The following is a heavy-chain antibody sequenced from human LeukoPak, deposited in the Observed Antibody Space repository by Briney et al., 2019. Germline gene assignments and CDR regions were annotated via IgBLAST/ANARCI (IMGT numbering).Heavy chain of an antibody. CDR3: VRDNPRCCGVVPANIDDY. D-gene: IGHD2-15*01. CDR1: GFTFSRDS. V-gene: IGHV3-48*01. Sequence: GGSLRLSCAASGFTFSRDSMNWVRQAPGKGLEGVSYINGGGSPIYYADSVRGRFTISRDNVKNSLYLQMNSLRAEDTAVYYCVRDNPRCCGVVPANIDDYWGQGTLVTVSS. J-gene: IGHJ4*02. CDR2: INGGGSPI.